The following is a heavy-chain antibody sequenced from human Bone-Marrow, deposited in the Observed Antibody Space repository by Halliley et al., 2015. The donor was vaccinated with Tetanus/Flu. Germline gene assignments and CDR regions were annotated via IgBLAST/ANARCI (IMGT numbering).Heavy chain of an antibody. CDR1: GFTFSTYA. D-gene: IGHD4-17*01. CDR3: AKDAVNGNGVWDWFDS. V-gene: IGHV3-23*01. Sequence: SLRLSCAASGFTFSTYAMNWVRQVPGKGLEWVSSIGASETFYADSVEGRFTVSRDNSKNTLHLQLNSLTAEDTAIYYCAKDAVNGNGVWDWFDSWGQGILVTVSS. J-gene: IGHJ5*01. CDR2: IGASET.